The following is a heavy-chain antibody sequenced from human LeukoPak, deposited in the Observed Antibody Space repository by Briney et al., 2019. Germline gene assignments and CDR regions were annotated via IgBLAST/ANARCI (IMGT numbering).Heavy chain of an antibody. J-gene: IGHJ4*02. V-gene: IGHV3-21*01. Sequence: GGSLRLSCAASGFTFSSYSMNWVHQAPGKGLEWVSSISSSSSYIYYADSVKGRFTISRDNAKNSLYLQMNSLRAEDTAVYYCARTEYGGYSLDYWGQGTLVTVSS. CDR2: ISSSSSYI. D-gene: IGHD4/OR15-4a*01. CDR3: ARTEYGGYSLDY. CDR1: GFTFSSYS.